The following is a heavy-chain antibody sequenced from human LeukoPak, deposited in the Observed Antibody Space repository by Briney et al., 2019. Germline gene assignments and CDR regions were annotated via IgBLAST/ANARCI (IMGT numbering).Heavy chain of an antibody. CDR1: GYSFTGYY. Sequence: ASVKVSCKTSGYSFTGYYIHWVRQAPGQGLEWMGWINPNSGGANYAQKFQGRVTVTRDTSISTAYMELSRLRSDDTAVYYCARTDWSIAARPFDYWGQGTLVTVSS. J-gene: IGHJ4*02. D-gene: IGHD6-6*01. CDR2: INPNSGGA. V-gene: IGHV1-2*02. CDR3: ARTDWSIAARPFDY.